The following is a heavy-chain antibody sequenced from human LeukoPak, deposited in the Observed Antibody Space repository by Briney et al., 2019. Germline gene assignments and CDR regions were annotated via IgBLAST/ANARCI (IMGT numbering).Heavy chain of an antibody. D-gene: IGHD7-27*01. V-gene: IGHV3-74*01. CDR2: INSDGSST. J-gene: IGHJ3*02. CDR3: ARDALLTGDEAFDI. CDR1: GFTFANYA. Sequence: GGSLRLSCAASGFTFANYAMSWVRQAPGKGLVWVSRINSDGSSTSYADSVKGRFTISRDNAKNTLYLQMNSLRAEDTAVYYCARDALLTGDEAFDIWGQGTMVTVSS.